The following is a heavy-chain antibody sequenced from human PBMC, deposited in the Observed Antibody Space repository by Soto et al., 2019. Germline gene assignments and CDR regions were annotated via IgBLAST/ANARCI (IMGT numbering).Heavy chain of an antibody. Sequence: EVQLVESGGGLVQPGGSLRLSCAASGFTFTGSWMHWVRQAPGKGLVWVSRINGDGSGTSYADFVKGRFIISRDDAKNTLFLQMNGLRAEDTAVFYCARGIFGSGTANDYWGQGTRVTVSS. D-gene: IGHD3-10*01. CDR2: INGDGSGT. CDR1: GFTFTGSW. J-gene: IGHJ4*02. V-gene: IGHV3-74*01. CDR3: ARGIFGSGTANDY.